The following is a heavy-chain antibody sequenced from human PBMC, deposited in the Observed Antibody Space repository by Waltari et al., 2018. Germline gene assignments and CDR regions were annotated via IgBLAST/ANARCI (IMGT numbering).Heavy chain of an antibody. Sequence: QVQLQQWGAGLLKPSETLSLTCAVYGGSFSGYYWSWIRQPPGKGLEWIGEINHSGRTNYNPSLKSRVTISVDTSKNQFSLKLSSVTAAETAVYYCARGGGDLWSGKTYYYYYMDVWGKGTTVTVSS. CDR2: INHSGRT. CDR3: ARGGGDLWSGKTYYYYYMDV. D-gene: IGHD3-3*01. V-gene: IGHV4-34*01. CDR1: GGSFSGYY. J-gene: IGHJ6*03.